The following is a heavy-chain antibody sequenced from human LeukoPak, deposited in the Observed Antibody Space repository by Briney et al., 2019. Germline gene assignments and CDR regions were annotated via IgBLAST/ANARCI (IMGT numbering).Heavy chain of an antibody. CDR3: ARHADGSGSSSWYYGMDV. Sequence: PSETLSLTCTVSGGSISSYFWSWIRQPPGKGLDWIGYIYYSGSTDYNPSLKSRLTMSADTSKNQFSLKLSSVTAADTAVYYCARHADGSGSSSWYYGMDVWGQGTLVTVSS. D-gene: IGHD3-10*01. J-gene: IGHJ6*02. V-gene: IGHV4-59*08. CDR1: GGSISSYF. CDR2: IYYSGST.